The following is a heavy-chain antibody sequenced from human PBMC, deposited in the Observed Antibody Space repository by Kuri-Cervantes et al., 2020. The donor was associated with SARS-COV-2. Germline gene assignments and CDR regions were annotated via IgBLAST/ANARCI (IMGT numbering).Heavy chain of an antibody. D-gene: IGHD3-3*01. CDR2: IYYSGST. CDR3: ARRGNDFWSGYYSLYYYYMDV. CDR1: SGSISSNSYY. J-gene: IGHJ6*03. V-gene: IGHV4-39*01. Sequence: SDPRSLTCIVTSGSISSNSYYWGWVRQPPGKGLEWIGSIYYSGSTYYNPSLKSRVTISVDTSKNQFSLKLSSVTDADTAVYYCARRGNDFWSGYYSLYYYYMDVWGKGTTVTVSS.